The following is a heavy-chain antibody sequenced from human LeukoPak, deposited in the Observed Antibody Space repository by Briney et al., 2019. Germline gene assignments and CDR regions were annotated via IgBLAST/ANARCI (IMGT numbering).Heavy chain of an antibody. V-gene: IGHV3-11*06. CDR2: ISSSSSYT. J-gene: IGHJ4*02. Sequence: PGGSLRLSCAASGFTFSDYYMSWIRQAPGKGLEWVSYISSSSSYTNYADSVEGRFTISRDNAKNSLYLQMNSLRAEDTAVYYCARVRSGSQYFDYWGQGTLVTVSS. CDR3: ARVRSGSQYFDY. CDR1: GFTFSDYY. D-gene: IGHD1-26*01.